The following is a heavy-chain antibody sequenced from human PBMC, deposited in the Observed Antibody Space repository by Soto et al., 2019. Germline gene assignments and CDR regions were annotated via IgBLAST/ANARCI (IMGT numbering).Heavy chain of an antibody. D-gene: IGHD2-15*01. CDR3: ARDWKKYCSGGSCYSS. CDR1: GFTFSSYS. J-gene: IGHJ4*02. Sequence: EVQLVESGGGLVQPGGSLRLSCAASGFTFSSYSMNWVRQAPGKGLEWVSYISSSSSTIYYADSVKGRFTISRDNAKNSLYLQMNSRRDEDTAVYYCARDWKKYCSGGSCYSSWGQGTLVTVSS. V-gene: IGHV3-48*02. CDR2: ISSSSSTI.